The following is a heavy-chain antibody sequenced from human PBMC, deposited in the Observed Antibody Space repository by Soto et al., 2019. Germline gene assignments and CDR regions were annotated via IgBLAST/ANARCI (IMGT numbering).Heavy chain of an antibody. Sequence: EVQLVESGGGLVQPGGALRLSCAASGFTFSNYWMYWVRQAPGKGLVWVSRVNNDGTDTTHADSVKGRFTISRDDAENTLYLQMNSLRAEDTAVYYCARGGLQHALDVWGQGSTVTVSS. J-gene: IGHJ6*02. CDR3: ARGGLQHALDV. D-gene: IGHD6-13*01. V-gene: IGHV3-74*03. CDR2: VNNDGTDT. CDR1: GFTFSNYW.